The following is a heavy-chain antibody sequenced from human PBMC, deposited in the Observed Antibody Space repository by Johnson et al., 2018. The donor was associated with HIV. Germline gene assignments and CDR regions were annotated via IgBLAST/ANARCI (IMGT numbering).Heavy chain of an antibody. V-gene: IGHV3-30*04. D-gene: IGHD2-21*02. CDR2: ISSDGTNT. J-gene: IGHJ3*02. CDR3: ASGVTPRAPLRI. CDR1: GFTFSSNA. Sequence: QVQLVESGGGLVKPGRSLRLSCAASGFTFSSNAIHWVRQAPGKGLEWVAVISSDGTNTYYTDSVKGRFTISRDNTKNTVSLQMIILRPKDTGVYYCASGVTPRAPLRIWGQGTMVTVSS.